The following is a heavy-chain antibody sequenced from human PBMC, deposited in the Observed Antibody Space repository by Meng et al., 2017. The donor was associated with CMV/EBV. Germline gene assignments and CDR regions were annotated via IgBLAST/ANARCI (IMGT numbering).Heavy chain of an antibody. D-gene: IGHD6-13*01. V-gene: IGHV3-7*01. J-gene: IGHJ4*02. CDR2: IKQDGSEK. Sequence: GESLKISCAASGFTFSSYWMSWVRQAPGKGLEWVANIKQDGSEKYYVDSVKGRFTISRDNAKNSLYLQMNSLRAEDTAVYYCARDRGYSSSWYGRYSDYWGQGTLVTVSP. CDR1: GFTFSSYW. CDR3: ARDRGYSSSWYGRYSDY.